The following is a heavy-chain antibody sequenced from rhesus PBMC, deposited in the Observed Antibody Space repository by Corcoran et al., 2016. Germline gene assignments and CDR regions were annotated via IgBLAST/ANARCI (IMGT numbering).Heavy chain of an antibody. Sequence: QVTLKESGPALVKPTQTLTLTCTFSGFSISTSVMGVGWIRPPPGKAMEWLALIYWDDDKYYSKCLKSRLTITKDTSKNQVVLTMTNMDPVDTATYYCARYSSSYYFDYWGQGVLVTVSS. J-gene: IGHJ4*01. CDR1: GFSISTSVMG. D-gene: IGHD6-43*01. CDR2: IYWDDDK. V-gene: IGHV2-174*01. CDR3: ARYSSSYYFDY.